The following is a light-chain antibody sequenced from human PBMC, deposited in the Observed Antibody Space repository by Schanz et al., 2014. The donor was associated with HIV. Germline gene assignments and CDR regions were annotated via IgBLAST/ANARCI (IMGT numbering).Light chain of an antibody. V-gene: IGLV2-18*02. CDR1: SSDVGSYNR. CDR3: SSYSSEGSPYV. J-gene: IGLJ1*01. CDR2: EVS. Sequence: QSALTQPPSVSGSPGQSVTISCTGTSSDVGSYNRVSWYQQPPGTAPKLMIYEVSDRPSGVPDRFSGSKSGNTASLTISALQAEDEADYYCSSYSSEGSPYVIGTGTKLTVL.